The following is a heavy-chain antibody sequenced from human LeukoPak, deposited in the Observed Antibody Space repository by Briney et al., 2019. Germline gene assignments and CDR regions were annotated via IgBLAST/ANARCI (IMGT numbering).Heavy chain of an antibody. CDR1: GFTFSSYE. Sequence: GGSLRLSCAASGFTFSSYEMHWVRQAPGKGLEWVSYISSSGSTIYYADSVKGRFTISRDNAKNSLYLQMNSLRAEDTAVYYCASDGGYCSGGSCYSYFQHWGQGTLVTVSS. V-gene: IGHV3-48*03. J-gene: IGHJ1*01. D-gene: IGHD2-15*01. CDR3: ASDGGYCSGGSCYSYFQH. CDR2: ISSSGSTI.